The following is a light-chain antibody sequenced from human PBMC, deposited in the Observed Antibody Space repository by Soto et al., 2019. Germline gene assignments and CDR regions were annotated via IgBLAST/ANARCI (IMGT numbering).Light chain of an antibody. CDR3: QSYDSSLSGAGV. V-gene: IGLV1-40*01. CDR1: SSNIGAGYD. J-gene: IGLJ3*02. Sequence: QSVLTQPPSVSGAPGQRVTISCTGSSSNIGAGYDVHWYQHLPGAAPKLLIYDNTNRPSGVPDRFSGSKSGTSASLAITGLQAEDEANYYCQSYDSSLSGAGVFGGGTKLTVL. CDR2: DNT.